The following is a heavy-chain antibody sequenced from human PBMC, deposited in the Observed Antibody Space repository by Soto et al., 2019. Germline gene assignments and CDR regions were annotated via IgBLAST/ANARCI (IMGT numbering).Heavy chain of an antibody. CDR2: IYWDDDK. CDR3: ANVYGGYGDVDY. J-gene: IGHJ4*02. Sequence: QITLKESGPTLVKPTQTLTLTCTFSGFSLSTSGVGVGWIRQPPVKALEWLALIYWDDDKRYSPSLQSRLTNSKDPCKDQVVLTMTNSDTVDTAPFYSANVYGGYGDVDYGCQGTLVTFSS. V-gene: IGHV2-5*02. D-gene: IGHD5-12*01. CDR1: GFSLSTSGVG.